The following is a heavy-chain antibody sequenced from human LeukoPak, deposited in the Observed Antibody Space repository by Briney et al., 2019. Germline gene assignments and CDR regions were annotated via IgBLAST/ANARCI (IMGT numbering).Heavy chain of an antibody. CDR2: IYHSGST. CDR3: ARVPFRSYYDSSGYCFDY. D-gene: IGHD3-22*01. CDR1: GGSISSGGYS. V-gene: IGHV4-30-2*05. J-gene: IGHJ4*02. Sequence: SQTLSLTCAVSGGSISSGGYSWSWIRQPPGKGLEWIGYIYHSGSTYYNPSLKSRVTISVDTSKNQFSLKLSSVTAADTAVYYCARVPFRSYYDSSGYCFDYWGQGTLVTVSP.